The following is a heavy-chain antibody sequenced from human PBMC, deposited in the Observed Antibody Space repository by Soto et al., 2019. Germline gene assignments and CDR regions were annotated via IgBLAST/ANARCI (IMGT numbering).Heavy chain of an antibody. V-gene: IGHV3-15*01. Sequence: PGGSLRLSCAASGFTFTNAWMSWVRQAPGKGLEWVGRIKSKADGETTDYAAPVKGRFSISKDESENTVYLQMNSLKSEDTAIYYCSAGTGRTDFDYWGRGTLVTVSS. J-gene: IGHJ4*02. CDR2: IKSKADGETT. D-gene: IGHD2-15*01. CDR3: SAGTGRTDFDY. CDR1: GFTFTNAW.